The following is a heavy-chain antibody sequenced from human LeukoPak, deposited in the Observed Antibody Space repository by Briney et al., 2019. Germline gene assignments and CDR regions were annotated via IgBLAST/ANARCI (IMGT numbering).Heavy chain of an antibody. J-gene: IGHJ4*02. CDR1: AASISSYY. D-gene: IGHD6-13*01. CDR3: ARLSSKAAGADY. CDR2: KHYSGTT. V-gene: IGHV4-59*08. Sequence: SETLSLTCTVSAASISSYYWSWIRQPPGKGPEWIGYKHYSGTTNCNPSLKSRVTISVDTSKNQISLNLSSVTAADTAVYYCARLSSKAAGADYWGQGTLVTVSS.